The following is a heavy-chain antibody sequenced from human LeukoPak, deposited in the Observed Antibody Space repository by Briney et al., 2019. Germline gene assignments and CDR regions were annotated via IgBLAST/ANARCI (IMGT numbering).Heavy chain of an antibody. CDR2: IYSGGST. V-gene: IGHV3-53*05. D-gene: IGHD2-2*01. CDR1: GFTVSSNY. CDR3: ARAWDIVVVPLDY. Sequence: GGSLRLSCAAPGFTVSSNYMSWVRQAPGKGLEWVSVIYSGGSTYYADSVKGRFTISRDNSKNTLYLQMNSLRAKDTAVYYCARAWDIVVVPLDYWGQGTLVTVSS. J-gene: IGHJ4*02.